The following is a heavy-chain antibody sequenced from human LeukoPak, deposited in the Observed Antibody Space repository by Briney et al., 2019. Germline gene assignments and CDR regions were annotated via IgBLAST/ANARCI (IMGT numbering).Heavy chain of an antibody. Sequence: GGSLRLSCAASGFTFSSYAMHWVRQAPGKGLEWVALISYDGSNKYYADSVKGRFTISRDNSKNTLYLQMNSLRAEDTAVYYCARDPGNTAMVLPAVDYWGQGTLDTVSS. D-gene: IGHD5-18*01. CDR2: ISYDGSNK. V-gene: IGHV3-30-3*01. J-gene: IGHJ4*02. CDR3: ARDPGNTAMVLPAVDY. CDR1: GFTFSSYA.